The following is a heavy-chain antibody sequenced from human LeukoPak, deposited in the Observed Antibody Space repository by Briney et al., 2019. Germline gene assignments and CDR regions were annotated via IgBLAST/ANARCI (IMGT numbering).Heavy chain of an antibody. V-gene: IGHV4-39*01. CDR1: GGSISSSSYY. J-gene: IGHJ5*02. D-gene: IGHD2-2*01. Sequence: SETLSLTXTVSGGSISSSSYYWGWIRQPPGKGLEWIGSIYYSGSTYYNPSLKSRVTISVDTSKNQFSLKLSSVTAADTAVYYCARHGGYCSSTSCYGNWFDPWGQGTLVTVSS. CDR3: ARHGGYCSSTSCYGNWFDP. CDR2: IYYSGST.